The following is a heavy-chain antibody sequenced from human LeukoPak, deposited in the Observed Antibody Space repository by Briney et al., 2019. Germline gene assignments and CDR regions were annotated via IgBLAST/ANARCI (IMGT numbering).Heavy chain of an antibody. CDR1: GGSFSGYY. CDR2: INHSGST. Sequence: SETLSLTCAVYGGSFSGYYWSWIRQPPGKGLEWIGEINHSGSTNYNPSLKSRVTISVDTSKNQFSLKLSSVTAADTAVYYCARGRWERSGWYYLDYWGQGTLVTVSS. CDR3: ARGRWERSGWYYLDY. V-gene: IGHV4-34*01. D-gene: IGHD6-19*01. J-gene: IGHJ4*02.